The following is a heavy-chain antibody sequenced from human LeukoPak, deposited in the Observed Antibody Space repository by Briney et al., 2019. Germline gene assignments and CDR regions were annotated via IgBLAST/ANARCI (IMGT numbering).Heavy chain of an antibody. CDR1: GFTFDDYG. Sequence: GGSLRLSCAASGFTFDDYGMSWVRQAPGKGLEWVSGINWNGGSTGYADSVKGRFTISRDNAKNSLYLQMNSLRAEDTALDYCASGRTIAVAGRFDYWGQGTLVTVSS. V-gene: IGHV3-20*04. CDR2: INWNGGST. J-gene: IGHJ4*02. D-gene: IGHD6-19*01. CDR3: ASGRTIAVAGRFDY.